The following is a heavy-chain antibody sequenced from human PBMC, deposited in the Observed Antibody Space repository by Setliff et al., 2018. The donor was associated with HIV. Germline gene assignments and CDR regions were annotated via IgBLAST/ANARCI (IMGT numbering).Heavy chain of an antibody. D-gene: IGHD3-22*01. CDR3: ASRVYYYDSNNFLREEGFDP. CDR1: GGSASNSRYY. CDR2: IYYNEKT. Sequence: SETLSLTCTVSGGSASNSRYYWAWIRQPPGKGLEYIGSIYYNEKTYYSPSLKSRVTISIDTSKNQFSLNLTSVTAADSAVYYCASRVYYYDSNNFLREEGFDPWGRGTLVTVSS. V-gene: IGHV4-39*01. J-gene: IGHJ5*02.